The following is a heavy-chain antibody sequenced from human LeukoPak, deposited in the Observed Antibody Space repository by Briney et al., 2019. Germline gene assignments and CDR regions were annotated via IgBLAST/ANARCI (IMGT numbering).Heavy chain of an antibody. V-gene: IGHV3-48*02. D-gene: IGHD1-26*01. CDR3: ASSGSYRFDY. J-gene: IGHJ4*02. CDR1: GFTFSSYS. CDR2: ITASGTAM. Sequence: GGSLRLSCEASGFTFSSYSVNWVRQAPGKGLEWVSHITASGTAMFYADSVKGRFTISRDNAKNSLYLQMNSLRDEDTAVYYCASSGSYRFDYWGQGTLVTVSS.